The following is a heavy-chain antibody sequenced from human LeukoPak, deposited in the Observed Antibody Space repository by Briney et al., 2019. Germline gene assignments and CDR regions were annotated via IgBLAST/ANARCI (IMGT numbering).Heavy chain of an antibody. Sequence: GGSLRLSCAASGFTFSNYGMHWVRQAPGKGLEWVAVISYDGSNKYYADSVKGRFTISRDNSKNTLYLQMNSLRAEDTAVYYCAKDLGDYDGNSDLNYWGRGTLVTVSS. V-gene: IGHV3-30*18. CDR2: ISYDGSNK. CDR1: GFTFSNYG. CDR3: AKDLGDYDGNSDLNY. J-gene: IGHJ4*02. D-gene: IGHD4-23*01.